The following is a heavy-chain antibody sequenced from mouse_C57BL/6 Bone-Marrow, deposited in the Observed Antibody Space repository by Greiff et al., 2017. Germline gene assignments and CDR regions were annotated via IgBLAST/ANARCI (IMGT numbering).Heavy chain of an antibody. Sequence: EVKLVESGGGLVQPGGSLSLSCAASGFTFTDYYMSWVRQPPGKALEWLGFIRNKANGYTTEYSASVKGRFTISRDNSQSILYLQMNALRAEDSATYYCARSGYSNYDAMDYWGQGTSVTVSS. V-gene: IGHV7-3*01. J-gene: IGHJ4*01. D-gene: IGHD2-5*01. CDR1: GFTFTDYY. CDR2: IRNKANGYTT. CDR3: ARSGYSNYDAMDY.